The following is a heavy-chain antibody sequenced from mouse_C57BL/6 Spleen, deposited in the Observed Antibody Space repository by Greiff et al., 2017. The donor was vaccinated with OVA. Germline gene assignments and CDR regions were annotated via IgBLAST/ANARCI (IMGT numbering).Heavy chain of an antibody. V-gene: IGHV1-85*01. CDR1: GYTFTSYD. CDR3: ATRGGGYYFDY. D-gene: IGHD1-1*02. Sequence: QVQLKESGPELVKPGASVKLSCKASGYTFTSYDINWVKQRPGQGLEWIGWIYPRDGSTKYNEKFKGKATLTVDTSSSTAYMELHSLTSEDSAVYFCATRGGGYYFDYWGQGTTLTVSS. CDR2: IYPRDGST. J-gene: IGHJ2*01.